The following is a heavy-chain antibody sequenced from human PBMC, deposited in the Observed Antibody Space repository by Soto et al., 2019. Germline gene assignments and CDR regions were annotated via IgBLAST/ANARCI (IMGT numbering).Heavy chain of an antibody. D-gene: IGHD2-15*01. CDR1: GFTFSDYY. CDR2: ISSSSSDI. V-gene: IGHV3-21*01. CDR3: AREMRYCGGGSCYTVVAFDV. Sequence: EVQLVESGGGLVKPGGSLSLSCAPSGFTFSDYYINWVRQAPGKGLEWGSSISSSSSDIYYADSGKVRFTVSRDNAENSLTLKVNSLRAEDTAVYYCAREMRYCGGGSCYTVVAFDVLGQGTMVTVSS. J-gene: IGHJ3*01.